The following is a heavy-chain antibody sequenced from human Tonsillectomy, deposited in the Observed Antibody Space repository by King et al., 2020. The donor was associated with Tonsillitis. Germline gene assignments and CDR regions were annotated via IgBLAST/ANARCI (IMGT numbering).Heavy chain of an antibody. CDR3: ARQVRDGTTLYDSDY. CDR1: GGSIRGYY. J-gene: IGHJ4*02. Sequence: VQLQESGPGLVKPSETLSLTCTVSGGSIRGYYLSWIRQPPGKRLEWIGYIYYTGDTNYNPSLKGRVTMSVDTSNNQFSLRLNSVTDADTAVYYCARQVRDGTTLYDSDYGSQGTLIIASS. V-gene: IGHV4-59*08. CDR2: IYYTGDT. D-gene: IGHD3-16*01.